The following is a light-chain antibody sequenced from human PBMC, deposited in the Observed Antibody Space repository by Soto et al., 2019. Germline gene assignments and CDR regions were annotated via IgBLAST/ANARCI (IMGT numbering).Light chain of an antibody. Sequence: DIQMTQSPSSLSASVGDRVTITCRASQSVSSYLNWYQQKPGKAPKVLIYETSNLQSGVPSRFSGSGSETDFTLTISSLQREDFATYYCQQSHTLPFTFGPGTKVDIK. V-gene: IGKV1-39*01. J-gene: IGKJ3*01. CDR1: QSVSSY. CDR2: ETS. CDR3: QQSHTLPFT.